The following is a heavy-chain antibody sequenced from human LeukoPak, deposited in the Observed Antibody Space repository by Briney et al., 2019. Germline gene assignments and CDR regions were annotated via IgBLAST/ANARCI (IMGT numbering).Heavy chain of an antibody. Sequence: PSETLSLTCVVSGGSFSSINWWSWVRQSPGQGLEWVGEIYHDGSTNYNPSLKSRVTISVDKSKNQFSLKLTSVTAADTAVYYCARVGDTAFDFWGPGTLVTVSS. D-gene: IGHD1-26*01. CDR3: ARVGDTAFDF. CDR2: IYHDGST. J-gene: IGHJ4*02. V-gene: IGHV4-4*02. CDR1: GGSFSSINW.